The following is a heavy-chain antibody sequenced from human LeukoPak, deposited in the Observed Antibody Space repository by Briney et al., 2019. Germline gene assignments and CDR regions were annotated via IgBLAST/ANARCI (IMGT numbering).Heavy chain of an antibody. CDR1: GFTFSSYA. CDR2: ISGSGGST. D-gene: IGHD3-9*01. Sequence: QPGGSLRLSSAASGFTFSSYAMSWVRQAPGKGLEWVSAISGSGGSTYYADSVKGRFTISRDNSKNTLYLQMNSLRAEDTAVYYCAKDQWPFSYDILTGANAFDIWGQGTMVTVSS. CDR3: AKDQWPFSYDILTGANAFDI. J-gene: IGHJ3*02. V-gene: IGHV3-23*01.